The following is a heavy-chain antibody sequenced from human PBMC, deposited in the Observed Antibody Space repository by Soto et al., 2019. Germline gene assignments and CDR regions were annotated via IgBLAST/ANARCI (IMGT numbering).Heavy chain of an antibody. V-gene: IGHV1-18*01. CDR3: ARDRPTMDV. CDR1: TFTSYG. CDR2: IRAYNGNT. Sequence: TFTSYGISWVRQAPGQGLGWMGWIRAYNGNTNYAQKLQGRVTMTTDTSTSTAYMELRSLGYDDTAVYYCARDRPTMDVWGQGTTVTVSS. J-gene: IGHJ6*02.